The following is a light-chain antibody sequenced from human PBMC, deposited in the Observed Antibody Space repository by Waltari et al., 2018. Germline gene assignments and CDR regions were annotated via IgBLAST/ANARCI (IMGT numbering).Light chain of an antibody. J-gene: IGKJ2*01. CDR1: HDVNTY. V-gene: IGKV1-9*01. Sequence: DIQLTQSPSFLSASVGDRVTITCRASHDVNTYLAWYQQKPGKAPKLLIYGASTLQNGVPSRFSGVASVTEFRLTVSSLQPEDFATYFCQQLNDYPYTFGQGTKVEIK. CDR2: GAS. CDR3: QQLNDYPYT.